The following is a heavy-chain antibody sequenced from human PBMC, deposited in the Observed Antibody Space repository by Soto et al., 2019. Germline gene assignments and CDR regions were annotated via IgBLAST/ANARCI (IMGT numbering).Heavy chain of an antibody. CDR2: ISSSGSTI. D-gene: IGHD2-15*01. CDR3: ARGLGYCSGGSCYPTVTEYFQH. Sequence: QVQLVESGGGLVKPGGSLRLSCAASGFTFSDYYMSWIRQAPGKGLEWVSYISSSGSTIYYADSVKGRFTISRDNAKNSLYLQMNSLRAEDTAVYYCARGLGYCSGGSCYPTVTEYFQHWGQGTLVTVSS. CDR1: GFTFSDYY. J-gene: IGHJ1*01. V-gene: IGHV3-11*01.